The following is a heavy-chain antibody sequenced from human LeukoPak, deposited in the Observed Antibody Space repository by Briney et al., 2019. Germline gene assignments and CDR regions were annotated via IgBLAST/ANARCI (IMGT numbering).Heavy chain of an antibody. CDR1: GYSFTSYW. D-gene: IGHD1-26*01. CDR2: IDPSDSYT. CDR3: ARQEGATYYFDY. V-gene: IGHV5-10-1*01. J-gene: IGHJ4*02. Sequence: KPGESLKISCKGSGYSFTSYWISWVRQMPGKGLEWMGRIDPSDSYTNYSPSFQGHVTISADNAISTAYLQWSSLKASDTAMYYCARQEGATYYFDYWGQGTLVTVSS.